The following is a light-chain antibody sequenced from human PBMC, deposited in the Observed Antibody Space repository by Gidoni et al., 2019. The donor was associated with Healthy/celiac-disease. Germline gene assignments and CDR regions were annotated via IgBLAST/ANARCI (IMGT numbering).Light chain of an antibody. J-gene: IGKJ2*01. V-gene: IGKV1-39*01. CDR1: QSISSY. CDR3: QQSYSTTMYT. CDR2: AAS. Sequence: DVQLAPSPSSLSASVGDRLPITCRASQSISSYLKWYQQKPGKAPKLLIYAASSLQSGVASRCSGSGCGTDFTITISSLQPEDVATYYCQQSYSTTMYTFGQGTKLEIK.